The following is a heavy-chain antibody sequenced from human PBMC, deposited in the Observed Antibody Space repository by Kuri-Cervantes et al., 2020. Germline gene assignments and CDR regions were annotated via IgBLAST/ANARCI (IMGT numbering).Heavy chain of an antibody. CDR3: ARFNGDYDDPSPVDY. Sequence: ASVKVSCKASGYAFTDYYMHWVRQAPGQGLEWMGWINPNSGGTNYAQKFQGWVTMTRDTSISTAYMELSRLRSDDTAVYYCARFNGDYDDPSPVDYWGQGTLVTVSS. V-gene: IGHV1-2*04. D-gene: IGHD4-17*01. J-gene: IGHJ4*02. CDR2: INPNSGGT. CDR1: GYAFTDYY.